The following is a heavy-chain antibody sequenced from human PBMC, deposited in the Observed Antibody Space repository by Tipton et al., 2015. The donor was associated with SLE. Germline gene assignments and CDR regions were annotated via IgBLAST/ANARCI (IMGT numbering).Heavy chain of an antibody. D-gene: IGHD3-10*01. CDR2: INHSGST. J-gene: IGHJ1*01. V-gene: IGHV4-39*07. Sequence: TLSLTCTVSGGSISSGDYYWSWIRQPPGKGLEWIGEINHSGSTNYNPSLKSRVTISVDTSKNQFSLKLSSVTAADTAVYYCARERRITMVRGVLNAEYFQHWGQGTLVTVSS. CDR1: GGSISSGDYY. CDR3: ARERRITMVRGVLNAEYFQH.